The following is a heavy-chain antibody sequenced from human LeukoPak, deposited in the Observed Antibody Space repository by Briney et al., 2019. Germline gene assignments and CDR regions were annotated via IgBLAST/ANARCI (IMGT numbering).Heavy chain of an antibody. CDR2: VYHSGST. CDR1: GYSISSGYY. Sequence: SETLSLTCTVSGYSISSGYYWGWIRQPPGKGLEWIGSVYHSGSTYYNPSLKSRLTISVDTSKNQFSLKLSSMTAADTAVYYCARGISTTGTDYWGQGTLVTVSS. J-gene: IGHJ4*02. V-gene: IGHV4-38-2*02. CDR3: ARGISTTGTDY. D-gene: IGHD1-1*01.